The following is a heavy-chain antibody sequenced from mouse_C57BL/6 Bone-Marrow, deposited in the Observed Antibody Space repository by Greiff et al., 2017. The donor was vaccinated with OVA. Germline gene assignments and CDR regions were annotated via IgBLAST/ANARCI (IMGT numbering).Heavy chain of an antibody. CDR1: GYTFTSYW. CDR3: ARLGRWFAY. Sequence: QVHVKQPGAELVKPGASVKLSCKASGYTFTSYWMHWVKQRPGQGLEWIGMIHPNSGSTNYNEKFKSKATLTVDKSSSTAYMQLSSLTSEDSAVYYCARLGRWFAYWGQGTLVTVSA. J-gene: IGHJ3*01. CDR2: IHPNSGST. V-gene: IGHV1-64*01.